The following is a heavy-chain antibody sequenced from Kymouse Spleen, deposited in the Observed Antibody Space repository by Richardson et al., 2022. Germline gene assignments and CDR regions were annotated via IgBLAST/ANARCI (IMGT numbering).Heavy chain of an antibody. Sequence: EVQLVESGGGLVKPGGSLRLSCAASGFTFSNAWMSWVRQAPGKGLEWVGRIKSKTDGGTTDYAAPVKGRFTISRDDSKNTLYLQMNSLKTEDTAVYYCTTANYYDSSGYPYYYYYGMDVWGQGTTVTVSS. CDR1: GFTFSNAW. J-gene: IGHJ6*02. V-gene: IGHV3-15*01. CDR3: TTANYYDSSGYPYYYYYGMDV. D-gene: IGHD3-22*01. CDR2: IKSKTDGGTT.